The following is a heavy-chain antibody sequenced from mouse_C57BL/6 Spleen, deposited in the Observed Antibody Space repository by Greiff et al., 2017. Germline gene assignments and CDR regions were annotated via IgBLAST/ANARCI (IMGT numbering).Heavy chain of an antibody. J-gene: IGHJ2*01. CDR3: ARVGY. Sequence: QVQLQQPGAELVRPGSSVKLSCKASGYTFTSYWMDWVKQRPGQSLEWIGNIYPSDSETHYNQKFKVKATLTVDKASITAYMQLSSLTSEDSSVYYCARVGYWGQGTTLTVSS. V-gene: IGHV1-61*01. CDR1: GYTFTSYW. CDR2: IYPSDSET.